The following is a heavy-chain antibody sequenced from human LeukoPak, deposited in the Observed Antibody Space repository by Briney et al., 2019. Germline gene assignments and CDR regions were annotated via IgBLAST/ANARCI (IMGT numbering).Heavy chain of an antibody. CDR1: GGSFSGYY. CDR2: INHSGST. CDR3: AREGGGYFEG. Sequence: PSETLSLTCAAYGGSFSGYYWSWIRQPPGKGLEWIGEINHSGSTNYNPSLKSRVTISVDTSKNQFSLKLSSVTAADTAVYYCAREGGGYFEGWGQGTLVTVSS. V-gene: IGHV4-34*01. D-gene: IGHD3-9*01. J-gene: IGHJ4*02.